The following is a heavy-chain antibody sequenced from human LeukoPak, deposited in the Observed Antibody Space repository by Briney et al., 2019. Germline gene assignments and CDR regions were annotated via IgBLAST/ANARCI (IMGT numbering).Heavy chain of an antibody. Sequence: GGSLRLSCAASGFTFSRYWMSWVRQAPGKGLEWVANINQDGSEKYYVDSLKGRFTMSRDNAKNSLYLHMNSLRAEDTAVYYCARVGETVQTIYYYYPMDVWGQGTTVTVSS. CDR3: ARVGETVQTIYYYYPMDV. J-gene: IGHJ6*02. CDR2: INQDGSEK. CDR1: GFTFSRYW. D-gene: IGHD4/OR15-4a*01. V-gene: IGHV3-7*01.